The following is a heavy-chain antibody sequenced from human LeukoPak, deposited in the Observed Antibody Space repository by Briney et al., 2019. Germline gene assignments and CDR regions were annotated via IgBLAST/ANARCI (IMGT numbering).Heavy chain of an antibody. CDR2: IYYSGST. J-gene: IGHJ3*02. CDR3: ARDYYDSSGGGAFDI. CDR1: GGSISSGSYY. Sequence: PSETLSLTCTVSGGSISSGSYYWGWIRQPPGKGLEWIGSIYYSGSTYYNPSLKSRVTISVDTSKNQFSLKLSSVTAADTAVYYCARDYYDSSGGGAFDIWGQGTMVTVSS. V-gene: IGHV4-39*07. D-gene: IGHD3-22*01.